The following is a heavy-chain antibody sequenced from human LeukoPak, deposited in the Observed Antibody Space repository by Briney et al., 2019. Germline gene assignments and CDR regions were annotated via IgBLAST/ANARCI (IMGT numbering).Heavy chain of an antibody. J-gene: IGHJ4*02. V-gene: IGHV1-69*05. CDR3: ARVGYSGSYNFDY. CDR1: GGTFSSYA. D-gene: IGHD1-26*01. Sequence: SVKVSCKASGGTFSSYAISWVRQAPGQGLEWMGGIIPIFGTANYAQKFQGRVTMTTDTSTSTAYMELRSLRSEDTAVYYCARVGYSGSYNFDYWGQGTLVTVSS. CDR2: IIPIFGTA.